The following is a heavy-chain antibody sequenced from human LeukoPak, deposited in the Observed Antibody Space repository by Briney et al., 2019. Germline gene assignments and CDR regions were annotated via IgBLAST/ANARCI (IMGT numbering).Heavy chain of an antibody. D-gene: IGHD1-26*01. CDR2: INPSGGST. J-gene: IGHJ4*02. CDR1: GYTFTSYY. CDR3: AGASGSYGEGFDY. V-gene: IGHV1-46*03. Sequence: APVKVSCKASGYTFTSYYMRWVRQAPGQGLEWMGIINPSGGSTSYAQKFQGRVTMTRDTSTSTVYMELSSLRSEDTAVYYCAGASGSYGEGFDYWGQGTLVTVSS.